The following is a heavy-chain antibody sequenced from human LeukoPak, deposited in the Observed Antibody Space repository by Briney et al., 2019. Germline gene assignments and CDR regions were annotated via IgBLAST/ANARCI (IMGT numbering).Heavy chain of an antibody. CDR2: ISYDGSNK. Sequence: GGSLRLSCAASGFTFSSYGMHWVRQAPGKGLEWVAVISYDGSNKYYADSVKGRFTISRDNSKNTLYLQMNSLRAEDTAVYYCAKDHHYYGSGSYQDYWGQGTLVTVSS. CDR3: AKDHHYYGSGSYQDY. V-gene: IGHV3-30*18. J-gene: IGHJ4*02. D-gene: IGHD3-10*01. CDR1: GFTFSSYG.